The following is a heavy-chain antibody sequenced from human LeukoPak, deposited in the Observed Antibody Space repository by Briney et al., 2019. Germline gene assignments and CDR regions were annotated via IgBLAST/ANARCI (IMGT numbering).Heavy chain of an antibody. Sequence: SETLSLTCTVSGYSISSGYYWGWIRQPPGKGLEWIGSIYHSGSTYYNPSLESRVTISVDTSKNQFSLKLSSVTAADTAVYYCAKEGTVRWFDPWGQGTLVTVSP. CDR1: GYSISSGYY. CDR2: IYHSGST. CDR3: AKEGTVRWFDP. V-gene: IGHV4-38-2*02. J-gene: IGHJ5*02. D-gene: IGHD1-14*01.